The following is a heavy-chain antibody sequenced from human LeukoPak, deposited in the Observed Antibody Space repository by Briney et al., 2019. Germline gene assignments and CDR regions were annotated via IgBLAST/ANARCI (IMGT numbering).Heavy chain of an antibody. CDR1: GGSISSYY. CDR3: ARATVTGFHFDY. CDR2: IYTSGST. J-gene: IGHJ4*02. D-gene: IGHD4-17*01. Sequence: SETLSLTCTVSGGSISSYYWSWIRQPAGKGLEWIGRIYTSGSTNYNPSLKSRVTMSVDTSKNQFSLKLSSVTAADTAVYYCARATVTGFHFDYWAREPWSPSPQ. V-gene: IGHV4-4*07.